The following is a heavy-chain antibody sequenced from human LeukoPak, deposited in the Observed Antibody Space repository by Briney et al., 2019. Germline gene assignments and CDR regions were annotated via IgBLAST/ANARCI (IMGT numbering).Heavy chain of an antibody. CDR2: IYYSGTT. D-gene: IGHD6-13*01. CDR3: ARRLAVTGRYYFDY. CDR1: GGSISTYY. V-gene: IGHV4-59*01. Sequence: PPETLSLTCTVSGGSISTYYWTWIRQPPGKGPEWIGYIYYSGTTNYNPSLKSRVTMSVDTSKNQFSLRLNSVTAADTAVYYCARRLAVTGRYYFDYWGQGTLVTVSS. J-gene: IGHJ4*02.